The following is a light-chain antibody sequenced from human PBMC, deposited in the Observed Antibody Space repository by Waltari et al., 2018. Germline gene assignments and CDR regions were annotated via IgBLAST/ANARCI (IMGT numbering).Light chain of an antibody. CDR2: AAS. Sequence: DIQMTQSPSSLSASVGDRVTITCRASQSISSYLNWYQQKPGKAPKLLIYAASSLQSGVPSRFSGSGSGTDFTLTISSLQPEDFAVYFCQQYDNWPRTFGQGTKVEI. CDR3: QQYDNWPRT. J-gene: IGKJ1*01. CDR1: QSISSY. V-gene: IGKV1-39*01.